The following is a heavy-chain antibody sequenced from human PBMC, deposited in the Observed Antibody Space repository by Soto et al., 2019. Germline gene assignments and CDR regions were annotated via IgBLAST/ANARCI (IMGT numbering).Heavy chain of an antibody. CDR2: ISPSNGQT. Sequence: ASVKVSCKASGYTFSNFGLSWVRQAPGQGLEWMGWISPSNGQTIYAQNFHGRVTMTTDTSTATAHMELSSLRSEDTAVYYCARGGCSGGSCYDDYYYGMDVWGQGTTVTVSS. D-gene: IGHD2-15*01. CDR3: ARGGCSGGSCYDDYYYGMDV. CDR1: GYTFSNFG. J-gene: IGHJ6*02. V-gene: IGHV1-18*01.